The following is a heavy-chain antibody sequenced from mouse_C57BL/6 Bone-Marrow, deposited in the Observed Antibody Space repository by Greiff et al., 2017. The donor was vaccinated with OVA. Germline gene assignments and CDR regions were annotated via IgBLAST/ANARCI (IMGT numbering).Heavy chain of an antibody. CDR2: IYPRSGNT. D-gene: IGHD1-1*01. V-gene: IGHV1-81*01. J-gene: IGHJ3*01. CDR1: GYTFTSYG. CDR3: ARGYYGSSYPFAY. Sequence: QVQLKESGAELARPGASVKLSCKASGYTFTSYGISWVKQRTGQGLEWIGEIYPRSGNTYYNEKFKGKATLTADKSSSTAYMELRSLTSEDSAVYFCARGYYGSSYPFAYWGQGTLVTVSA.